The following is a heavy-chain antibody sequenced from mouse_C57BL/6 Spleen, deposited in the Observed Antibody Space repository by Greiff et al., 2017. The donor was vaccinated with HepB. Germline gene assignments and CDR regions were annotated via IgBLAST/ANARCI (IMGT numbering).Heavy chain of an antibody. J-gene: IGHJ4*01. CDR3: ARDHYYAMDY. CDR2: IYPGSGNT. CDR1: GYTFTDYY. V-gene: IGHV1-76*01. Sequence: LVESGAELVRPGASVKLSCKASGYTFTDYYINWVKQRPGQGLEWIARIYPGSGNTYYNEKFKGKATLTAEKSSSTAYMQLSSLTSEDSAVYFCARDHYYAMDYWGQGTSVTVSS.